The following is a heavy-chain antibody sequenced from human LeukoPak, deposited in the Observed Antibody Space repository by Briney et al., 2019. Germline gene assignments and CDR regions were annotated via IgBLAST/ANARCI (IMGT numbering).Heavy chain of an antibody. D-gene: IGHD6-19*01. CDR2: ISAYNGNT. V-gene: IGHV1-18*01. CDR1: GYTFTSYG. CDR3: ARDRYTIAVAGKRARSFDY. J-gene: IGHJ4*01. Sequence: GASVKVSCKASGYTFTSYGISWVRQAPGQGLEWMGWISAYNGNTNYAQMLQGRVTMTTDTSTSTDYMELGSLSSDDTAVYYCARDRYTIAVAGKRARSFDYWGQGTLVTVSS.